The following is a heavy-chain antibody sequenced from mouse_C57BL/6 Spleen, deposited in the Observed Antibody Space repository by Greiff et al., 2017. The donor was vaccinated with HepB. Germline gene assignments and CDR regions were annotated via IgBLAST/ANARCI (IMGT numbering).Heavy chain of an antibody. CDR3: ARDDYDGRWYFDV. CDR2: ISSGSSTI. D-gene: IGHD2-4*01. J-gene: IGHJ1*03. V-gene: IGHV5-17*01. Sequence: EVKLMESGGGLVKPGGSLKLSCAASGFTFSDYGMHWVRQAPEKGLEWVAYISSGSSTIYYADTVKGRFTISRDNAKNTLFLQMTSLRSEDTAMYYGARDDYDGRWYFDVWGTGTTVTVSS. CDR1: GFTFSDYG.